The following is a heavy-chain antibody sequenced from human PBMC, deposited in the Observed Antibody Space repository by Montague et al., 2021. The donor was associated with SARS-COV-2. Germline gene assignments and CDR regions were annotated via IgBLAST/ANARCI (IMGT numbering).Heavy chain of an antibody. Sequence: TLSLTCTVSGASISSGGYYWSWIRQRPGKGLEWIAYIYYSGSTYYNPSLKSRVSISVDTSKNQFSLKLSSVTAADTAVYYCARARTRFSLIAVVIDTFDIWGQGTMVTVSS. CDR3: ARARTRFSLIAVVIDTFDI. J-gene: IGHJ3*02. V-gene: IGHV4-31*03. CDR1: GASISSGGYY. CDR2: IYYSGST. D-gene: IGHD3-22*01.